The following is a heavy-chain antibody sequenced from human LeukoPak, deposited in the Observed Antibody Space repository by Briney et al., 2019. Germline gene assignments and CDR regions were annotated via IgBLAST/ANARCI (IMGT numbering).Heavy chain of an antibody. CDR3: ARSPYGSGSYYFDY. V-gene: IGHV3-74*01. D-gene: IGHD3-10*01. Sequence: PGGSLRLSCAASGFTFSSYWMQWVRQAPGKGLVWVSRINSDGSSTSYADSVKGRFTISRDNAKNTLYLQMNTLRAEDTAVYFCARSPYGSGSYYFDYWGQGTLVTVSS. J-gene: IGHJ4*02. CDR2: INSDGSST. CDR1: GFTFSSYW.